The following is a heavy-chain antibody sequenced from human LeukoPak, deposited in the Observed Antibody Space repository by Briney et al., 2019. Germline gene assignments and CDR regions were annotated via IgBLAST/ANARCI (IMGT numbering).Heavy chain of an antibody. D-gene: IGHD6-19*01. J-gene: IGHJ4*02. CDR3: ARQGIRGQWLVHFDY. CDR1: GGSISSYY. Sequence: SETLSLTCTVSGGSISSYYWSWIRQPPGKGLEWIGYFSDSGSTNYNPSLKSRVTMSVDTSKNQFSLKLSSVTAADMAVYYCARQGIRGQWLVHFDYWGQGTLVTVSS. CDR2: FSDSGST. V-gene: IGHV4-59*08.